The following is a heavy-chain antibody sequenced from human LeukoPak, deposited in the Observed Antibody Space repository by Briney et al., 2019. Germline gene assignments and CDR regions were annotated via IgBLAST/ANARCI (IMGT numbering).Heavy chain of an antibody. V-gene: IGHV3-23*01. J-gene: IGHJ5*02. CDR1: GFTFSNYA. D-gene: IGHD3-10*01. CDR2: ISGSGGST. Sequence: QPGGSLRLSCAASGFTFSNYAMNWVRQAAGKGLEWVSGISGSGGSTYYADSVKGRFTISRDNAKNSLYLQMNSLRAEDTAVYYCARDMAGGSGSYEGFDPWSQGTLVTVSS. CDR3: ARDMAGGSGSYEGFDP.